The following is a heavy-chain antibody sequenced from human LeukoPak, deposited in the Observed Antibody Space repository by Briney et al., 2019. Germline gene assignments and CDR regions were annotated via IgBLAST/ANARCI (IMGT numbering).Heavy chain of an antibody. CDR3: ARTLWFGELSKGFDY. J-gene: IGHJ4*02. CDR2: IWYDGSNK. Sequence: GGSLRLSCAASGFTFSSYGMHWVRQAPGKGLEGVTVIWYDGSNKYYADSVKGRFTISRDNSKNTLYLQMNSLRAEDTAVYYCARTLWFGELSKGFDYWGQGTLVTVSS. V-gene: IGHV3-33*01. D-gene: IGHD3-10*01. CDR1: GFTFSSYG.